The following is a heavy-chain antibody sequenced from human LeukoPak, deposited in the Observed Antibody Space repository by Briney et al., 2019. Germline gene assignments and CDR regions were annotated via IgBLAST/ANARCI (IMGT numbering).Heavy chain of an antibody. J-gene: IGHJ3*02. Sequence: SETLSLTCTVSGGSISSGGYYWSWIRQHPGKGLEWIGYIYYSGSTYYNPSLKSRVTISVDTSKNQFSLKLSSVTAADTAVYYCARHTYYDFWSGPSDAFDIWGQGTMVTVSS. CDR2: IYYSGST. CDR1: GGSISSGGYY. V-gene: IGHV4-31*03. D-gene: IGHD3-3*01. CDR3: ARHTYYDFWSGPSDAFDI.